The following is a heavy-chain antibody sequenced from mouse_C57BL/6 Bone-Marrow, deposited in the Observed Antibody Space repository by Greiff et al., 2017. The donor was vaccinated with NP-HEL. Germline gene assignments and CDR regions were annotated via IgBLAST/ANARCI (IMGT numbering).Heavy chain of an antibody. Sequence: VKLMESGPGLVAPSQSLSITCTVSGFSLTSYAISWVRQPPGKGLEWLGVIWTGGGTNYNSALKSRLSISKDNSKSQVFLKMNSLQTDDTAGYYCAKNCYYYGSKRYYYAMDYWGQGTSVTVSS. CDR1: GFSLTSYA. D-gene: IGHD1-1*01. J-gene: IGHJ4*01. CDR3: AKNCYYYGSKRYYYAMDY. CDR2: IWTGGGT. V-gene: IGHV2-9-1*01.